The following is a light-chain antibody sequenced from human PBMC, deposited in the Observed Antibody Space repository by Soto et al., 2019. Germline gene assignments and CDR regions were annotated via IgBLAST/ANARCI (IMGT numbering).Light chain of an antibody. CDR1: QSISSSY. V-gene: IGKV3-20*01. CDR2: GAS. CDR3: QQYAGSPMYT. Sequence: EIVLTQSPGTLSLSPGEIATLSCRASQSISSSYLAWYQQKPGQAPRLLIYGASSRATGIPDRFSGSGSGTDFTLTIGRLEPEDFAVYYCQQYAGSPMYTVGQGTKLEIQ. J-gene: IGKJ2*01.